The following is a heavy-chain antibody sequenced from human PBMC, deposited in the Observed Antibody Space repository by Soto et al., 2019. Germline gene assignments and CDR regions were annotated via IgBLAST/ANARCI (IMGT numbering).Heavy chain of an antibody. J-gene: IGHJ4*02. CDR2: MNPNSGNT. CDR3: ARSYRDGYNLLEY. Sequence: GASVKVSCKASGYTFTSYDIHWVRQATGQGLEWMGWMNPNSGNTGYAQKFQGRVTVTSNTSISTAYMELSSLRSEDTAVYYCARSYRDGYNLLEYWGQGTLVTVSS. CDR1: GYTFTSYD. V-gene: IGHV1-8*01. D-gene: IGHD5-12*01.